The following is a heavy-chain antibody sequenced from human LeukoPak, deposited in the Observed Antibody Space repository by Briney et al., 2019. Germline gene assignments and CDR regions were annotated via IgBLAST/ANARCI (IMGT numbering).Heavy chain of an antibody. CDR3: ARRDSSSCIDY. CDR1: GGSISNYY. V-gene: IGHV4-59*08. CDR2: IYYSGST. Sequence: SETLSLTCTVSGGSISNYYWSWIRQPPGKGLDWIGYIYYSGSTNYNPSLKSRVTISVDTSKNQFSLKLSSVTAADTAVYYCARRDSSSCIDYWGQGTLVTVSS. D-gene: IGHD6-13*01. J-gene: IGHJ4*02.